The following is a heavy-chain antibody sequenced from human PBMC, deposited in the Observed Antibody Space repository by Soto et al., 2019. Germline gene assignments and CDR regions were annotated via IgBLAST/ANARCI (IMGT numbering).Heavy chain of an antibody. V-gene: IGHV3-48*01. J-gene: IGHJ4*02. CDR3: ATDKGRSPLDY. CDR1: GFTFSSYS. D-gene: IGHD2-15*01. Sequence: GGSLRLSCAASGFTFSSYSMNWVRQAPGKGLEWVSYISSSTRTIYYADSVKGRFTISRDNAKNSLYLQMNSLIAEDTAVYYCATDKGRSPLDYWGQGTLVTVSS. CDR2: ISSSTRTI.